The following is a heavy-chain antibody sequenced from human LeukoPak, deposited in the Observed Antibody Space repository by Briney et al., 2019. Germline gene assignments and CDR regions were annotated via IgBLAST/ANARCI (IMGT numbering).Heavy chain of an antibody. CDR2: INHSGSA. J-gene: IGHJ4*02. D-gene: IGHD1-1*01. CDR1: GFTFSSYA. CDR3: ARGKRFATGSDRRGASFDY. Sequence: GSLRLSCAASGFTFSSYAMSWIRQPPGKGLEWIGEINHSGSANYNPSLKSRVTISVDTSKNQFSLKLSSVTAADTAVYYCARGKRFATGSDRRGASFDYWGQGTLVTVSS. V-gene: IGHV4-34*01.